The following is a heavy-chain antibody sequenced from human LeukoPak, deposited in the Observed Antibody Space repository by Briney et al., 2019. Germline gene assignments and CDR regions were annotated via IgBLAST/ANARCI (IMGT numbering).Heavy chain of an antibody. CDR1: GYTFTGNY. D-gene: IGHD3-16*01. CDR2: FNPKSSGT. J-gene: IGHJ4*02. CDR3: ARRGSTSDSAYFLDS. Sequence: ASVTVSCKASGYTFTGNYIHLGRQPPAPGHGWMGWFNPKSSGTTYAQKFQSRVTMTRDTSISTAYMDLSRLRSADTGVYYCARRGSTSDSAYFLDSWGQGTLATVSS. V-gene: IGHV1-2*02.